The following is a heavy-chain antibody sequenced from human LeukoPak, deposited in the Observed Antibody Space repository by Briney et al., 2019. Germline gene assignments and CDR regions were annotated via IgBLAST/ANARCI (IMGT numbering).Heavy chain of an antibody. CDR1: GYAFTSYY. Sequence: SCKASGYAFTSYYMHWVRQAPGKGLEWVAVIWYDGSNKYYADSVKGRFTISRDNSENTLYLQMNSLRAEDTALYYCASDGIAVDRGIGYFDYWGQGTLVTVSS. CDR3: ASDGIAVDRGIGYFDY. CDR2: IWYDGSNK. V-gene: IGHV3-33*01. D-gene: IGHD6-13*01. J-gene: IGHJ4*02.